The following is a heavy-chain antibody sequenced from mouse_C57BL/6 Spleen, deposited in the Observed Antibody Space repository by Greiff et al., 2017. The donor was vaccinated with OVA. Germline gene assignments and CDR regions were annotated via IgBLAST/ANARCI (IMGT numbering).Heavy chain of an antibody. Sequence: VQLQQSGAELARPGASVKLSCKASGYTFTSYGISWVKQRTGQGLEWIGEIYPRSGNTYYNEKFKGKATLTADKSSSTAYMELRSLTSEDSAVYFCARRAETAQANPFAYWGQGTLVTVSA. CDR2: IYPRSGNT. CDR3: ARRAETAQANPFAY. D-gene: IGHD3-2*02. V-gene: IGHV1-81*01. J-gene: IGHJ3*01. CDR1: GYTFTSYG.